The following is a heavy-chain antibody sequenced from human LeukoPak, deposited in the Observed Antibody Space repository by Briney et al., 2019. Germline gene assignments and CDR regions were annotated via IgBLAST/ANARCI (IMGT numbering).Heavy chain of an antibody. V-gene: IGHV3-33*01. D-gene: IGHD3-10*01. CDR1: GFTLSSYG. J-gene: IGHJ4*02. CDR2: IWYDGSNK. Sequence: GGSLRLSCAASGFTLSSYGMHWVRQAPGKGLEWVAVIWYDGSNKYYADSVKGRFTISRDNSKNTLYLQMNSLRAEDTAVYYCARGGDEYYFDYWGQGTLVTVSS. CDR3: ARGGDEYYFDY.